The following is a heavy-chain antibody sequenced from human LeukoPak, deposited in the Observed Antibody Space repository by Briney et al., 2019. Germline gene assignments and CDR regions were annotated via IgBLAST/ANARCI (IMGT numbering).Heavy chain of an antibody. CDR3: ATAQYSSSSTFDY. Sequence: PGGSLRLSCAASGFTFSSYWMSWVRQAPGKGLEWVANIKQDGSEKYYVDSVKGRFTISRDNAKNSLYLQVNSLRAEDTAVYYCATAQYSSSSTFDYWGQGTLDTVSS. CDR2: IKQDGSEK. CDR1: GFTFSSYW. D-gene: IGHD6-6*01. V-gene: IGHV3-7*01. J-gene: IGHJ4*02.